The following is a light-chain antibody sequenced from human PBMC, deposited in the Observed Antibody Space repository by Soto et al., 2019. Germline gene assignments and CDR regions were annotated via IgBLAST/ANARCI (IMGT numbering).Light chain of an antibody. V-gene: IGKV3-11*01. CDR2: DAT. CDR3: QQRSNWPPRYT. J-gene: IGKJ5*01. Sequence: NVLTHSLATLSLSPEERATLYCRASQSVSSYLAWYQQKTGRAPRILIYDATNTATGIPPRFSGSRSGTDFTLPISSLETEDFAVYYCQQRSNWPPRYTLGQGTRLEIK. CDR1: QSVSSY.